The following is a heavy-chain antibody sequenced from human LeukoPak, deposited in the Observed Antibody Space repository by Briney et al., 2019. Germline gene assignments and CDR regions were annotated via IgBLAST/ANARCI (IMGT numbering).Heavy chain of an antibody. D-gene: IGHD4-17*01. CDR1: GYTFTSYG. Sequence: ASVKVSCTASGYTFTSYGISWVRQAPGQGLEWMGWISAYNGNTNYAQKLQGRVTMTTDTSTSTAYMELRSLRSDDTAVYYCATSPYGDYVAFDIWGQGTMVTVSS. CDR3: ATSPYGDYVAFDI. CDR2: ISAYNGNT. J-gene: IGHJ3*02. V-gene: IGHV1-18*01.